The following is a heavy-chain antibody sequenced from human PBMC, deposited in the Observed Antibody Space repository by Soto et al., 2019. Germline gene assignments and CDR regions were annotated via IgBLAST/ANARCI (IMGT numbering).Heavy chain of an antibody. D-gene: IGHD6-25*01. Sequence: QVQLQQWGAGLLKPSETLSLTCAVYGGSFSGYYWSWIRQPPGKGLEWIGEINHSGSTNYNPSLKRRVTISVDTSKNQFSLKLSSVTAADTVVYYCARGPAVDYWGQGTLVTVSS. V-gene: IGHV4-34*01. J-gene: IGHJ4*02. CDR2: INHSGST. CDR3: ARGPAVDY. CDR1: GGSFSGYY.